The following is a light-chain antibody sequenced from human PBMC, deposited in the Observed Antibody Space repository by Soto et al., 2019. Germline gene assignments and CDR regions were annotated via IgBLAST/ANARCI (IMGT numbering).Light chain of an antibody. CDR1: QSVSSSY. Sequence: VLTRCPGTLSLSPGERGTLSCRASQSVSSSYLAWYQQKPGQAPRLLIYGASSRATGLPDRFSGSGSGTDFTLTISRLEPADLAVYYCQQYGSSPRAFGQGTRVEIK. V-gene: IGKV3-20*01. CDR3: QQYGSSPRA. J-gene: IGKJ1*01. CDR2: GAS.